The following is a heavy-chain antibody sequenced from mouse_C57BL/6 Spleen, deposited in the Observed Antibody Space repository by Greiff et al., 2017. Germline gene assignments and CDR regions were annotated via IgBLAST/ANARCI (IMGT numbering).Heavy chain of an antibody. V-gene: IGHV1-69*01. D-gene: IGHD1-1*01. Sequence: QVQLQQSGAELVMPGASVKLSCKASGYTFTSYWMHWVKQRPGQGLEWIGEIDPSDSYTNYNQKFKGKSTLTVDKSSSTAYMQLSSLTSEDSAVYYCAIRGYYGRTDYWGQGTTLTVSS. J-gene: IGHJ2*01. CDR3: AIRGYYGRTDY. CDR2: IDPSDSYT. CDR1: GYTFTSYW.